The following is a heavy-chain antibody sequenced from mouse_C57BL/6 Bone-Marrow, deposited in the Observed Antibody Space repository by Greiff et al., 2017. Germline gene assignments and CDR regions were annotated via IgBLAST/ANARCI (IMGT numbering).Heavy chain of an antibody. CDR3: ARRKDGYGTWFAY. V-gene: IGHV1-47*01. D-gene: IGHD2-2*01. CDR1: GYTLTTHP. J-gene: IGHJ3*01. Sequence: QVQLKQSGAELVKPGASVKMSCKASGYTLTTHPIEWMQQNHGKSLAWIGNFHPNNDDTKYNEKFKGKATLTVEKTSSTVYWALSRFTSDDSAVYDWARRKDGYGTWFAYWGQGTLVTVSA. CDR2: FHPNNDDT.